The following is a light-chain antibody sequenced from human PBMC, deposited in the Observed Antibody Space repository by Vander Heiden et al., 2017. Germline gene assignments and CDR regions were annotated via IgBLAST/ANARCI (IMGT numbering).Light chain of an antibody. J-gene: IGKJ1*01. CDR3: QQYGSSLWT. CDR2: TAS. V-gene: IGKV3-20*01. Sequence: DIVLTQSPGTLSLSPGERATLPCRASQTISSSHLAWYQQKPGQAPRLLIYTASSRATGIPDRFSGSGSGTDFTLTISRLEPEDFAVYYCQQYGSSLWTFGQGTKVEIK. CDR1: QTISSSH.